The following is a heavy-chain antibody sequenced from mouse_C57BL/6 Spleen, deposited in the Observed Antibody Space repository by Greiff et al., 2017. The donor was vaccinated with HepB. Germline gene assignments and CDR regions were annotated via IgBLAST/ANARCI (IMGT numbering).Heavy chain of an antibody. CDR2: IDPENGDT. CDR3: TSTIVTNYYAMDY. Sequence: EVQGVESGAELVRPGASVKLSCTASGFNIKDDYMHWVKQRPEQGLEWIGWIDPENGDTEYASKFQGKATITADTSSNTAYLQLSSLTSEDTAVYYCTSTIVTNYYAMDYWGQGTSVTVSS. CDR1: GFNIKDDY. V-gene: IGHV14-4*01. J-gene: IGHJ4*01. D-gene: IGHD2-5*01.